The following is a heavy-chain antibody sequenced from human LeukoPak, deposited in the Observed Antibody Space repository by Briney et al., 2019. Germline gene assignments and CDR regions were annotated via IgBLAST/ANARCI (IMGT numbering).Heavy chain of an antibody. CDR3: AKLGGHPLHNYYVGV. J-gene: IGHJ6*03. CDR2: ILDSGYST. V-gene: IGHV3-23*01. D-gene: IGHD3-16*01. CDR1: GFTFSSFA. Sequence: GGSLRLSCAASGFTFSSFAMTWVRQAPGKGLEWVSGILDSGYSTYYANSVKGRFTISRDNSNNTLYLQMNSLRAEDTAVYYCAKLGGHPLHNYYVGVWGKGTTVAVSS.